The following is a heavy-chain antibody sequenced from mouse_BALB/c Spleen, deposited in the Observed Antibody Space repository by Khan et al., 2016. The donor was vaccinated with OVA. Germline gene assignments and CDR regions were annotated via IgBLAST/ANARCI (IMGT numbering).Heavy chain of an antibody. D-gene: IGHD1-1*01. V-gene: IGHV2-5*01. CDR1: GFSLTSYG. J-gene: IGHJ4*01. CDR2: IWSGGST. CDR3: AKKITTVDYYAMDY. Sequence: QVQLKQSGPGLVQPSQSLSITCTVSGFSLTSYGVHWVRQSPGKGLEWLGLIWSGGSTDYNAAFMSRLSISKDNSKSPVFFKMNSLQADDTDIYDCAKKITTVDYYAMDYWGQGTSVTVSS.